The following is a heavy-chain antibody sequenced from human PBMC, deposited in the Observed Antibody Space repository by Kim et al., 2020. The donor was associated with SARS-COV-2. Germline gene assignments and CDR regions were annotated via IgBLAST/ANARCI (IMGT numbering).Heavy chain of an antibody. J-gene: IGHJ3*02. V-gene: IGHV3-74*01. CDR1: GFTFSSYW. D-gene: IGHD1-20*01. CDR2: INSDGTT. CDR3: TRDERITIISPGAFNM. Sequence: GGSLRLSCAASGFTFSSYWMHWVRQAPGKGLVWVSRINSDGTTTYADSVKGRFTISRDNAKSTLYLQMNSLSAEDTAVYYCTRDERITIISPGAFNMLG.